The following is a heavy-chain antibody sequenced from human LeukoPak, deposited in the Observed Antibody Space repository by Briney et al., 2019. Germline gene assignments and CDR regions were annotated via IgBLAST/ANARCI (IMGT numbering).Heavy chain of an antibody. V-gene: IGHV3-7*02. CDR1: GFTFSSYW. CDR2: VNEAGSEK. D-gene: IGHD2/OR15-2a*01. J-gene: IGHJ2*01. CDR3: ATEYCTDKGNFDL. Sequence: GGPLRLSCAASGFTFSSYWMSWVRQAPGQGLEWVANVNEAGSEKNYVDSVKGRFTISRDNIRNLLYLQMNYLIVEDTAVYYCATEYCTDKGNFDLWGRGALVTVSS.